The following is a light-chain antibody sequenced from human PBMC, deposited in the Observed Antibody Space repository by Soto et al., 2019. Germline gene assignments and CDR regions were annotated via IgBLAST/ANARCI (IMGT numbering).Light chain of an antibody. J-gene: IGKJ1*01. Sequence: TNSRSTLSAYPRERFTLSCRPSQSVASSVAWYQQKPGQAPRLILYGASTRATGFPARFSGSGSGTEFTLTISSRQSEDFAVYYCQQYNNGPPWTFGQGTKVDI. CDR3: QQYNNGPPWT. CDR1: QSVASS. CDR2: GAS. V-gene: IGKV3-15*01.